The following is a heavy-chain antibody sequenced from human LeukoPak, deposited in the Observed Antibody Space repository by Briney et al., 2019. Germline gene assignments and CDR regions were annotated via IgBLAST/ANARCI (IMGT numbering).Heavy chain of an antibody. D-gene: IGHD3-3*01. CDR1: GFTFSSYA. J-gene: IGHJ4*02. CDR2: ISGSGGST. CDR3: AKNRGDFWSGLRLVTSFDY. V-gene: IGHV3-23*01. Sequence: GGSLRLSCAASGFTFSSYAMSWVRQAPGKGLEWVSAISGSGGSTYYADSVKGRFTISRDNSKNTLYLQMNSLRAEDTAVYYCAKNRGDFWSGLRLVTSFDYWGQGTLVTVSS.